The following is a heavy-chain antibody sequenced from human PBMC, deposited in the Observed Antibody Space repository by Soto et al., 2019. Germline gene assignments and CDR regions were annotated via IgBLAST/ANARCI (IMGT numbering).Heavy chain of an antibody. CDR2: IWYDGSNK. CDR1: GFPFSNYG. D-gene: IGHD1-26*01. CDR3: ARDQTGRGWAE. V-gene: IGHV3-33*01. Sequence: QVQLVESGGGVVQPGRSLRLSCAASGFPFSNYGMHWVRQAPGKGLEWVAVIWYDGSNKYYADSVKGRFTISRDNSKNTVYLAMNRLRVEDPGVYYCARDQTGRGWAEWGQGTLVPVSS. J-gene: IGHJ4*02.